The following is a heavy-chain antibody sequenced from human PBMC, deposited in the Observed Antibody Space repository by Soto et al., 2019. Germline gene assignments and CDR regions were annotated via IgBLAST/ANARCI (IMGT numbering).Heavy chain of an antibody. V-gene: IGHV3-23*01. CDR2: ISGSGGIT. J-gene: IGHJ4*02. D-gene: IGHD3-22*01. CDR3: AKGHDSSGYYQYYFDY. CDR1: GFTFSSYG. Sequence: GGSLRRSCAASGFTFSSYGMSCVRQAPWKGLEWVSAISGSGGITYYADSVKGRFTISRDNSKNTLYLQMNSLRAADTAVYYCAKGHDSSGYYQYYFDYWGQGTLVTFSS.